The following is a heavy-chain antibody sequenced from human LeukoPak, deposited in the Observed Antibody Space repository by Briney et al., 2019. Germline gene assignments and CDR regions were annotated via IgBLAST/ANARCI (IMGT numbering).Heavy chain of an antibody. V-gene: IGHV4-30-2*01. J-gene: IGHJ5*02. D-gene: IGHD3-22*01. CDR1: GGSISSGGYS. CDR3: ARTYDSSGYPNWFDP. CDR2: IYHSGST. Sequence: SETLSLTCAVSGGSISSGGYSWSWIRQPPGKGLEWIGYIYHSGSTYYNPSLKSRVTISVDRSKNQFPLKLSSVTAADTAVYYCARTYDSSGYPNWFDPWGQGTLVTVSS.